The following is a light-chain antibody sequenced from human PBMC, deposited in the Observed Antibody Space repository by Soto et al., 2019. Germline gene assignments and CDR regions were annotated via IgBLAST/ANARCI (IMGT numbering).Light chain of an antibody. J-gene: IGKJ2*01. V-gene: IGKV1-6*01. CDR1: QGIRND. Sequence: AIQMTQSPSSLSASVGDRVTITCRASQGIRNDLGWYQQKPGKAPKFLIYGASSLQSGVPSRFSGRGSGTDFTLTINSLQPEDFATYYCLQDYNYPYTFGQGTKLEIK. CDR2: GAS. CDR3: LQDYNYPYT.